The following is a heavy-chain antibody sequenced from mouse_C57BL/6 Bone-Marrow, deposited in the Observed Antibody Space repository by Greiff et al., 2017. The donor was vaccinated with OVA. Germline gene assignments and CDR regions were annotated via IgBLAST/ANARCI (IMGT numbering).Heavy chain of an antibody. CDR1: GYTFTSYW. CDR2: IDPSDSYT. J-gene: IGHJ3*01. Sequence: VQLQQPGAELVKPGASVKLSCKASGYTFTSYWMQWVKQRPGQGLEWIGEIDPSDSYTNYNQKFKGKATLNVDTSSSTAYMQLSSLTSEDSAVYYCARSLYGAWFAYWGQGTLVTVSA. V-gene: IGHV1-50*01. CDR3: ARSLYGAWFAY. D-gene: IGHD1-1*02.